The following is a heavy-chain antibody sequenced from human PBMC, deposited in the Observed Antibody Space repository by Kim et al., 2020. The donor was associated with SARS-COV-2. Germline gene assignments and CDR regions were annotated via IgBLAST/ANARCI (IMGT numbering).Heavy chain of an antibody. V-gene: IGHV3-30*04. D-gene: IGHD3-10*01. Sequence: GGSLRLSCAASGFTFSSYAMHWVRQAPGKGLEWVAVISYDGSNKYYADSVKGRFTISRDNSKNTLYLQMNSLRAEDTAVYYCARGSRILWFGELGVWGQGTLVTVSS. CDR2: ISYDGSNK. J-gene: IGHJ4*02. CDR1: GFTFSSYA. CDR3: ARGSRILWFGELGV.